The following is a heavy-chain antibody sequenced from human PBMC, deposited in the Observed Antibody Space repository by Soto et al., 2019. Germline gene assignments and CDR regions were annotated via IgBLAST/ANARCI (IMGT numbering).Heavy chain of an antibody. V-gene: IGHV3-23*01. CDR2: ISGPGGTT. CDR3: AKSIAFGGVIAYTLDY. CDR1: GFTFSSYA. D-gene: IGHD3-16*01. Sequence: EVQLLESGGGLVQPGGSLRLSCAASGFTFSSYAMTWVRQAPGKGLQWVSGISGPGGTTYYADSATGQSTITRDNSKSTLYLQVNNLRAEDTAIYYCAKSIAFGGVIAYTLDYWGQGALVTVSS. J-gene: IGHJ4*02.